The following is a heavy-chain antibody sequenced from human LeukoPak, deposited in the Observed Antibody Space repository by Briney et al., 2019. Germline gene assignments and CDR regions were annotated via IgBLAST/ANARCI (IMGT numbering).Heavy chain of an antibody. CDR3: AKLEAARPIDY. CDR2: ISYDGSNK. V-gene: IGHV3-30-3*02. Sequence: PGGSLRLSCAASGFTFSSYAMHWVRQAPGKGLEWVAVISYDGSNKYYADSVKGRFTISRDNSKNTLYLQMNSLRAEDTAVYYCAKLEAARPIDYWGQGTLVTVSS. D-gene: IGHD2-2*02. J-gene: IGHJ4*02. CDR1: GFTFSSYA.